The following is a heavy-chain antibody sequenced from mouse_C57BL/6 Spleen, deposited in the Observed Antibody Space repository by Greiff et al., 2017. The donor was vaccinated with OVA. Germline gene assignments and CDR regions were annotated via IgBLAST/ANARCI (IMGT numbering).Heavy chain of an antibody. D-gene: IGHD1-1*01. Sequence: VKLVESGAELVRPGASVTLSCKASGYTFTDYEMHWVKQTPVHGLEWIGAIDPETGGTAYNQKFKGKAILTADKSSSTAYMELRSLTSEDSAVYYCTRRDITTGAFDYWGQGTTLTVSS. CDR3: TRRDITTGAFDY. J-gene: IGHJ2*01. CDR1: GYTFTDYE. V-gene: IGHV1-15*01. CDR2: IDPETGGT.